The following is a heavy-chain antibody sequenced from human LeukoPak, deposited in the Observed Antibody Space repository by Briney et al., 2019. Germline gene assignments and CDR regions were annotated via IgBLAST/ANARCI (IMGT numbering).Heavy chain of an antibody. D-gene: IGHD1-14*01. CDR1: GFTFSTYW. CDR2: IVSDGSTT. V-gene: IGHV3-74*01. Sequence: GGSLRLSCVASGFTFSTYWMHWVRQAPGKGLVWVSRIVSDGSTTTYADSVKGRFTISRDNAKNTLYLQMNSLRAEDTAVYYCGRDSRYSIDSWGQGTLVTVSS. J-gene: IGHJ4*02. CDR3: GRDSRYSIDS.